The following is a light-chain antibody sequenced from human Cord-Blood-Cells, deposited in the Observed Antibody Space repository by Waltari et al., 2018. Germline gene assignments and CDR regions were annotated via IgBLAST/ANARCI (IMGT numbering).Light chain of an antibody. CDR3: QQYNSYSYT. Sequence: DLKLTLPPPPLPPSVGARVTITCRASQSISSWLAWSQQKPGKDPKLLIYKASSLESGVPSRFSGSGSGTEFTLTISSLQPDDFATYDCQQYNSYSYTFGQGTKLEIK. CDR2: KAS. J-gene: IGKJ2*01. V-gene: IGKV1-5*03. CDR1: QSISSW.